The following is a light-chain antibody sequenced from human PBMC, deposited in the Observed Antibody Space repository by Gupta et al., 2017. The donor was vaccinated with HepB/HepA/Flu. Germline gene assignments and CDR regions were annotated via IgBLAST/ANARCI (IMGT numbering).Light chain of an antibody. CDR1: SSDVGSYNL. CDR2: EVS. V-gene: IGLV2-23*02. J-gene: IGLJ2*01. Sequence: QSALTQPASVSGSPGQSITISCTGTSSDVGSYNLVSWYQQHPGKAPKLMIYEVSKRPSGVSNRFSGSKSGNTASLTISGLQAEDEADYYCCSYAGSSTVFGGGTKLT. CDR3: CSYAGSSTV.